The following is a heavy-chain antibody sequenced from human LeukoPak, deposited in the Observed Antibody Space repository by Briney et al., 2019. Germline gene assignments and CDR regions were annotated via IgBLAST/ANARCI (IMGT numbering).Heavy chain of an antibody. D-gene: IGHD3-10*01. CDR3: AKDQTRNYYGSGSYDY. CDR1: GFTFSIYA. V-gene: IGHV3-23*01. J-gene: IGHJ4*02. Sequence: PGGSLGLSCAASGFTFSIYAMSWVRQAPGKGLEWVSAISGSRGSTYYADSVKGRFTISRDNSKNTLYLQMNSLRAEDTAVYYCAKDQTRNYYGSGSYDYWGQGTLVTVSS. CDR2: ISGSRGST.